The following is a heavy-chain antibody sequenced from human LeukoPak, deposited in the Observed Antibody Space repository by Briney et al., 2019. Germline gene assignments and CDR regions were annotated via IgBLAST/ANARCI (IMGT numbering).Heavy chain of an antibody. CDR3: ARETGVGPTSDAFDI. Sequence: GGSLRLSCAASGFTVSSYYMSWVRQAPGKGLEWVSVIYSGGNTYYGDSVKGRFTISRDNSKNTLYLQMNSLRAEDTAVYYCARETGVGPTSDAFDIWGQGTMVTVSS. V-gene: IGHV3-66*01. CDR1: GFTVSSYY. CDR2: IYSGGNT. D-gene: IGHD1-26*01. J-gene: IGHJ3*02.